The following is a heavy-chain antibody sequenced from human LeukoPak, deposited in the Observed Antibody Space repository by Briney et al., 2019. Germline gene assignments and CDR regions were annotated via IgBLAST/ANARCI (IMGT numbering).Heavy chain of an antibody. CDR1: GFTFSDYY. Sequence: GGALRLSCAASGFTFSDYYMSWIRQAPGEGLEWVSYISSSGSTMYYADSVKGRFTISRDNAKTSLYLQMKSLRAEDTAVSYCARVPPYDFWSGYYYYYYLDVWGKGTTVTVSS. CDR2: ISSSGSTM. V-gene: IGHV3-11*04. J-gene: IGHJ6*03. CDR3: ARVPPYDFWSGYYYYYYLDV. D-gene: IGHD3-3*01.